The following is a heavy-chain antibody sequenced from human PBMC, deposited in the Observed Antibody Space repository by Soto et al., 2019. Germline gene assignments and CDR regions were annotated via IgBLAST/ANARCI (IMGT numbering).Heavy chain of an antibody. CDR3: AGIAARGGFDI. D-gene: IGHD6-25*01. CDR1: GGSFSGYY. Sequence: SETLSLTCAVYGGSFSGYYWSWIRQPPGKGLEWIGEINHSGSTNYNPSLKSRVTLSVDTSKNQFSLKLSSVTAADTAVYYCAGIAARGGFDIWGQGTMVTVSS. V-gene: IGHV4-34*01. CDR2: INHSGST. J-gene: IGHJ3*02.